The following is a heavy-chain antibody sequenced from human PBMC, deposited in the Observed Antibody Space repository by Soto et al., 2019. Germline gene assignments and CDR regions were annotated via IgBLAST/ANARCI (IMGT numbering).Heavy chain of an antibody. J-gene: IGHJ6*02. V-gene: IGHV3-21*01. CDR3: ARDSYYYDSSGPRGGMDV. CDR1: GFTFSSYS. D-gene: IGHD3-22*01. CDR2: ISSSSSYI. Sequence: AGGFLRLSCAASGFTFSSYSMNWVRQAPGKGLEWVSSISSSSSYIYYADSVKGRFTISRDNAKNSLYLQMNSLRAEDTAVYYCARDSYYYDSSGPRGGMDVWGQGTTVTVSS.